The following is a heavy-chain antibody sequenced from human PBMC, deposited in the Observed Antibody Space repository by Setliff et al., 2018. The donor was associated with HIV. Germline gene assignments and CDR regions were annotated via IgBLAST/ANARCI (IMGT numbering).Heavy chain of an antibody. CDR1: GGSISSDNW. Sequence: SETLSLTCAVSGGSISSDNWWTWVRQAPGKGLEWIGEIYHSEYTNYNPSLKSRVSTSVDKSKNQFSVKLTSVTAADTAVYYCARGHCSGTNCYGVDYYGMDVWGQGTTVTVSS. D-gene: IGHD2-2*01. CDR2: IYHSEYT. J-gene: IGHJ6*02. V-gene: IGHV4-4*02. CDR3: ARGHCSGTNCYGVDYYGMDV.